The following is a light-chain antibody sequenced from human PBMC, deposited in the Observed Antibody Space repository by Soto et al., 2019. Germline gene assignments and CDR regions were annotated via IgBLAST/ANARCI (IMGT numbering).Light chain of an antibody. CDR1: SSDVGDFNY. V-gene: IGLV2-14*03. CDR3: SSYSCSSTHVV. Sequence: QSALTQPASVSGSPGRSVTISCTGSSSDVGDFNYVSWYQHLPGRAPKLIIYDVTNRPSGISYRFSASKSGRTASLTISGLQAEDVADCYCSSYSCSSTHVVFGGGTQLTVL. CDR2: DVT. J-gene: IGLJ2*01.